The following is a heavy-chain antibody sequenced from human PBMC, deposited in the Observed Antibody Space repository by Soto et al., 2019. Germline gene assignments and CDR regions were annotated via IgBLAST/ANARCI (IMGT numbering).Heavy chain of an antibody. V-gene: IGHV3-74*01. CDR3: AREDFDRLGGSYYYYYYMDV. D-gene: IGHD3-9*01. J-gene: IGHJ6*03. CDR2: INSDGSST. Sequence: EVQLVESGGGLVQPGGSLRLSCAASGFTFSSYWMHWVRQAPGKGLVWVSRINSDGSSTSYADSVKGRFTISRDNAKNTLYLQMNGLRAEDTAVYYCAREDFDRLGGSYYYYYYMDVWGKGTTVTVFS. CDR1: GFTFSSYW.